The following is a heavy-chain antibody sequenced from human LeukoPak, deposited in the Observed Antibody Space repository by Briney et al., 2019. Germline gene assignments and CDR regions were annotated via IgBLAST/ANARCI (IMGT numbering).Heavy chain of an antibody. Sequence: ASVKVSCKASGYTFTGYYMHWVRQAPGQGLEWMGWINPNSGGTNYAQKFQGRVIITRNTSISTTYMELSSLRSEDTAVYYCARAPSAGSNDYFYYYMDVWGKGTTVTVSS. CDR2: INPNSGGT. J-gene: IGHJ6*03. V-gene: IGHV1-2*02. CDR1: GYTFTGYY. D-gene: IGHD6-13*01. CDR3: ARAPSAGSNDYFYYYMDV.